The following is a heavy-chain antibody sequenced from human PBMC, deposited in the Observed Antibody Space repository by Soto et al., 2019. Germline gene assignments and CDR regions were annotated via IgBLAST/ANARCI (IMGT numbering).Heavy chain of an antibody. J-gene: IGHJ6*02. CDR2: IRSKANSYAT. CDR3: TRPIVLVPAAIHYYGMDV. CDR1: GFTFSGSA. D-gene: IGHD2-2*01. V-gene: IGHV3-73*01. Sequence: GGSLRLSCAASGFTFSGSAMHWVRQASGKGLEWVGRIRSKANSYATAYAASVKGRFTISRDDSKNTAYLQMNSLKTEDTAVYYCTRPIVLVPAAIHYYGMDVWGQGTTVTVSS.